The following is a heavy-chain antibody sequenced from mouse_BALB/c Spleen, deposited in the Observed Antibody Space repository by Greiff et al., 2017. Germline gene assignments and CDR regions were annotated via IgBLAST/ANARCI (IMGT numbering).Heavy chain of an antibody. D-gene: IGHD1-2*01. Sequence: EVMLVESGGGLVQPGGSRKLSCAASGFTFSSFGMHWVRQAPEKGLEWVAYISSGSSTIYYADTVKGRFTISRDNPKNTLFLQMTSLRYEDTAMYYCARAGYYGYVGYWGQGTTLTVSS. CDR3: ARAGYYGYVGY. CDR2: ISSGSSTI. CDR1: GFTFSSFG. V-gene: IGHV5-17*02. J-gene: IGHJ2*01.